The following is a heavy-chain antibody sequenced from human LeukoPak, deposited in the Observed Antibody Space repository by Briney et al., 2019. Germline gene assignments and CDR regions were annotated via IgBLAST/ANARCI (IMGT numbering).Heavy chain of an antibody. D-gene: IGHD5-18*01. J-gene: IGHJ4*02. Sequence: ASVKVSCKAPGGSFGRYAVSWVRQAPGQGLEWMGGIVPILGTANYAQKFQGRVTITADDSTGTAYMELTSLRSADTAVYYYARSQGYSYGSSYWGQGTLVTVSS. CDR1: GGSFGRYA. CDR2: IVPILGTA. V-gene: IGHV1-69*13. CDR3: ARSQGYSYGSSY.